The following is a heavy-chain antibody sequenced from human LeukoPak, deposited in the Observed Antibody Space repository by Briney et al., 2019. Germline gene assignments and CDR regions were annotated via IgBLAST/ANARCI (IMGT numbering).Heavy chain of an antibody. D-gene: IGHD6-19*01. V-gene: IGHV2-5*02. Sequence: SGPTLVNPTQTLTLTCTFSGFSLSTSGVSVGWIRQPLGKALEWLALIYWDDDKRYSPSLKSRLTITKDTSKNQVVLTMTNMDPVDTATYYCAHRSSLGVAGTFAYWGQGTLVTVSS. CDR3: AHRSSLGVAGTFAY. CDR2: IYWDDDK. J-gene: IGHJ4*02. CDR1: GFSLSTSGVS.